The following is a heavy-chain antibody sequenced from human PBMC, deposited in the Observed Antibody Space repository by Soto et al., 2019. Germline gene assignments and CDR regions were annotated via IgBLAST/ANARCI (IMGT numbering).Heavy chain of an antibody. CDR1: GGSFSGYY. Sequence: SETLSLTCAVYGGSFSGYYWSWIRQPPGKGLEWIGEINHSGSTNYNPSLKSRVTISVDTSKNQFSLKLSSVTAADTAVYYCARGVEMATISVYGYDYWGQGTLVTVYS. J-gene: IGHJ4*02. V-gene: IGHV4-34*01. D-gene: IGHD5-12*01. CDR3: ARGVEMATISVYGYDY. CDR2: INHSGST.